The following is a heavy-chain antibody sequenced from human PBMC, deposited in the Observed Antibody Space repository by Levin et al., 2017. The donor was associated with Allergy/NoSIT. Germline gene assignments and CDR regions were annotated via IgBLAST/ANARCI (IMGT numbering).Heavy chain of an antibody. Sequence: GGSLRLSCAASGFTFSSYGMHWVRQAPGKGLEWVAVIWYDGSNKYYADSVKGRFTISRDNSKNTLYLQMNSLRAEDTAVYYCARGRGIVVVTAIPDDAFDSWGQGTMVTVSS. CDR2: IWYDGSNK. D-gene: IGHD2-21*02. V-gene: IGHV3-33*01. CDR1: GFTFSSYG. J-gene: IGHJ3*02. CDR3: ARGRGIVVVTAIPDDAFDS.